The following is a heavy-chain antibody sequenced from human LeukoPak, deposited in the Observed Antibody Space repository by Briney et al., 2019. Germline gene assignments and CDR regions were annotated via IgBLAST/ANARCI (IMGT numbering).Heavy chain of an antibody. CDR1: GFTFSSYS. CDR3: ASSSSCYGCFDP. D-gene: IGHD6-13*01. J-gene: IGHJ5*02. V-gene: IGHV3-21*01. CDR2: TSSGSRYI. Sequence: GGTLRLSSAASGFTFSSYSMNWVPPGPGKGLEWVSYTSSGSRYIYHADPVKVRFTISRDKAKNSLYLQMNSLRAEDTAVYYWASSSSCYGCFDPWGQGTLVTVSS.